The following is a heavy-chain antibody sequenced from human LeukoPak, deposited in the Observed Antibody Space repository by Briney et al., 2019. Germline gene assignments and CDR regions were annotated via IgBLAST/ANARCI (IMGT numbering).Heavy chain of an antibody. CDR1: GFTFTSYA. CDR2: IGGSGGST. CDR3: TRIAAARAGAFDI. V-gene: IGHV3-23*01. J-gene: IGHJ3*02. D-gene: IGHD6-13*01. Sequence: GGSLRLSCAASGFTFTSYAMTWVRQAPGKGLEWVSAIGGSGGSTYYADSVKGRFTISRDNSKNTLYLQMNSLRAEDTAVYYCTRIAAARAGAFDIWGQGTMVTVSS.